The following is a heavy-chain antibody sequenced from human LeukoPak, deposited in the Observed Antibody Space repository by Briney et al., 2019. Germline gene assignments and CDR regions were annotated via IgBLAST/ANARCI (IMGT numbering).Heavy chain of an antibody. CDR2: ISSSGSTI. CDR3: ASLPDYYDSSGPFDY. Sequence: GSLRLSCAASGFTFSDYYMSWIRQAPGKGLEWVSYISSSGSTIYYADSVKGRFTISRDNAKNSLYLRMNSLRAEDTAVYYCASLPDYYDSSGPFDYWGQGTLVTVSS. J-gene: IGHJ4*02. CDR1: GFTFSDYY. V-gene: IGHV3-11*01. D-gene: IGHD3-22*01.